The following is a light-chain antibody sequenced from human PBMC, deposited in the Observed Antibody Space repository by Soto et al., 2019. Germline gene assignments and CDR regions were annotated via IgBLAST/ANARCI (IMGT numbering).Light chain of an antibody. Sequence: EIVISQSSATLSVTPGESVTLSFRASQSVSSNLAWYQQKPGQAPRLLIYGTSTRAAGIPARFCGSGSGTEFALTISSLXSEDFAVYYSQQYHVWIPGTLGLGTKVDIK. CDR3: QQYHVWIPGT. CDR2: GTS. CDR1: QSVSSN. V-gene: IGKV3-15*01. J-gene: IGKJ1*01.